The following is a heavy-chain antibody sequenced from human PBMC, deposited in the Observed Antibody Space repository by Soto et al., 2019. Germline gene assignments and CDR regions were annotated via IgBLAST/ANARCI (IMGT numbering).Heavy chain of an antibody. Sequence: GGPQRDSYAAVGGKIRSYAMRRVSQAPGKGLEWVSAISGSGGSTYYADSVKGRFTISRDNSKNTLYLQMNSLRAEDTAVYYCAKDKADYYYMDVWGKGTAVTVSS. CDR3: AKDKADYYYMDV. CDR2: ISGSGGST. V-gene: IGHV3-23*01. J-gene: IGHJ6*03. CDR1: GGKIRSYA.